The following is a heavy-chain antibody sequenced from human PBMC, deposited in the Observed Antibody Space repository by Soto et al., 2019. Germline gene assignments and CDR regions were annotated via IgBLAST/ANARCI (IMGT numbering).Heavy chain of an antibody. D-gene: IGHD3-9*01. CDR2: IYYSGST. Sequence: SETLSLTCTVSGGSISSSSYYWGWIRQPPGKGLEWIGSIYYSGSTYYNPSLKSRVTISVDTSKNQFSLKLSSVTAADTAVYYCELTGYDIDYWGQGTLVTVSS. J-gene: IGHJ4*02. CDR3: ELTGYDIDY. CDR1: GGSISSSSYY. V-gene: IGHV4-39*01.